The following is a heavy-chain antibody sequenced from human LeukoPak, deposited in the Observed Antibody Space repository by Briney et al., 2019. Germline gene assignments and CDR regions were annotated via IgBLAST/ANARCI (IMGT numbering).Heavy chain of an antibody. J-gene: IGHJ4*02. D-gene: IGHD4-17*01. Sequence: SVKVSCKASGGTFSSYAISWVRQAPGQGLEWMGGIIPIFGTANYAQKFQGRVTITADESTSTAYMELSSLRSEDTAVYYCARGVLSRTTVTMFWGGYYYFDYWGQGTLVTVSS. V-gene: IGHV1-69*13. CDR3: ARGVLSRTTVTMFWGGYYYFDY. CDR1: GGTFSSYA. CDR2: IIPIFGTA.